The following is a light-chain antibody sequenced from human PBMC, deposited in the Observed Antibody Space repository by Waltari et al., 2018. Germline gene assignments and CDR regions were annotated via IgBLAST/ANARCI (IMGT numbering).Light chain of an antibody. CDR3: QHYNTYST. CDR1: QRINNW. CDR2: RAS. J-gene: IGKJ3*01. Sequence: DIQMTQSPSTLSASVGDRVTFTCRASQRINNWLAWYQQKPGKAPKLLIYRASNLESGVPTRFSGGGSGTEFTLTISSLQLDDLATDFGQHYNTYSTFGPGTKGD. V-gene: IGKV1-5*03.